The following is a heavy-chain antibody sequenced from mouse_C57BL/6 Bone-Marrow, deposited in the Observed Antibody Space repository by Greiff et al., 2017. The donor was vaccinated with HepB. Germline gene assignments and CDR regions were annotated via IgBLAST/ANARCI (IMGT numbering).Heavy chain of an antibody. V-gene: IGHV1-64*01. CDR2: IYPNSGST. D-gene: IGHD1-1*01. Sequence: QVQLQQPGAELVKPGASVKLSCKASGYTFTSYWMHWVKQRPGQGLEWIGMIYPNSGSTNYNEKFKSKATLTVDKSSSTAYMQLSSLTSEDSAVYYCAREGYYYGSSYAMDYWGQGTSVTVSS. J-gene: IGHJ4*01. CDR3: AREGYYYGSSYAMDY. CDR1: GYTFTSYW.